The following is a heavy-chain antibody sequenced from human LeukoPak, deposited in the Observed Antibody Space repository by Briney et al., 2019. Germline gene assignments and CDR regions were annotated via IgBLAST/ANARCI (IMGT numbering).Heavy chain of an antibody. V-gene: IGHV4-34*01. D-gene: IGHD6-13*01. CDR3: ARGPLAAAGTLTYYYYGMDV. J-gene: IGHJ6*02. CDR1: GGSMSSYY. Sequence: SETLSVTCTVSGGSMSSYYWSWIRQPPGKGVEWIGEINHSGSTNYNPSLKSRVTISVDTSKNQFSLKLSSVTAADTAVYYCARGPLAAAGTLTYYYYGMDVWGQGTTVTVSS. CDR2: INHSGST.